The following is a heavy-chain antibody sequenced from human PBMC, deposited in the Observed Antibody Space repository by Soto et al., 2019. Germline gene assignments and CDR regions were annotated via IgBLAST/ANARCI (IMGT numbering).Heavy chain of an antibody. J-gene: IGHJ4*02. D-gene: IGHD3-22*01. CDR2: ISGSGGST. CDR1: GFTFSSYA. CDR3: AKPLEDGTMIVVVRYDTFDY. Sequence: VGSLRLSCAASGFTFSSYAMSWVRQAPGKGLEWVSAISGSGGSTYYADSVKGRFTISRDNSKNTLYLQMNSLRAEDTAVYYCAKPLEDGTMIVVVRYDTFDYWGQGTLVTVSS. V-gene: IGHV3-23*01.